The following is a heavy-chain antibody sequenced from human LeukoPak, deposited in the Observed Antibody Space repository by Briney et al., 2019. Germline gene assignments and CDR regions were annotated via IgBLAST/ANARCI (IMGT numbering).Heavy chain of an antibody. V-gene: IGHV1-46*01. Sequence: ASVKVSCKASGYTFTSYYMHWVRQAPGQGLEWMGIINPSGGSTSYAQKFQGGVTMTRDTSTSTVYMELSSLRSEDTAVYYCARVPSRELPTDYWGQGTLVTVSS. CDR1: GYTFTSYY. CDR2: INPSGGST. D-gene: IGHD2-15*01. J-gene: IGHJ4*02. CDR3: ARVPSRELPTDY.